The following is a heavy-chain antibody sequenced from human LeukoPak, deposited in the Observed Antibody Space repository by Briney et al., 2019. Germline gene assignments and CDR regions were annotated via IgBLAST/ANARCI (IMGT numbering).Heavy chain of an antibody. CDR1: GFTFSSYG. V-gene: IGHV3-30*18. CDR2: ISYDGSNK. CDR3: AKEGPDTSGSYSPGSDEYFQH. D-gene: IGHD1-26*01. Sequence: PGGSLRLSCAASGFTFSSYGMHWVRQAPGKGLEWVAVISYDGSNKYYADSVKGRFTISRDNSKNTLYLQMNSLRAEDTAVYYCAKEGPDTSGSYSPGSDEYFQHWGQGTLVTVSS. J-gene: IGHJ1*01.